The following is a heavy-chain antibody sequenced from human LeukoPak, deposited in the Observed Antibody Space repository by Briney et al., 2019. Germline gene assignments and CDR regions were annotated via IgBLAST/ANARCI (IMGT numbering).Heavy chain of an antibody. CDR2: ISAYNGNT. J-gene: IGHJ4*02. CDR1: GYTFTSYG. D-gene: IGHD3-10*01. V-gene: IGHV1-18*01. Sequence: GASVKVSCKASGYTFTSYGISWVRQAPGQGLEWMGWISAYNGNTNYAQKLQGRVTITADESTTTAYMELSSLRSDDTAVYFCATRMPGSQSDNWGQGTLVTVSS. CDR3: ATRMPGSQSDN.